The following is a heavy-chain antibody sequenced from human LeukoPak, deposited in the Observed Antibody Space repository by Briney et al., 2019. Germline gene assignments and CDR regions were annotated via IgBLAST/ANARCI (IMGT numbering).Heavy chain of an antibody. CDR2: ISGSGGST. D-gene: IGHD3-3*01. Sequence: PGGSLRLSCAASGFTFSSYAMSWVRQAPGKGLEWVSAISGSGGSTYYADSVKGRFTISRDNSKNTLYLQMNSLRDEDTAVYYCARGALRFLEWLSIHPPRHSNWFDPWGQGTLVTVSS. CDR1: GFTFSSYA. V-gene: IGHV3-23*01. CDR3: ARGALRFLEWLSIHPPRHSNWFDP. J-gene: IGHJ5*02.